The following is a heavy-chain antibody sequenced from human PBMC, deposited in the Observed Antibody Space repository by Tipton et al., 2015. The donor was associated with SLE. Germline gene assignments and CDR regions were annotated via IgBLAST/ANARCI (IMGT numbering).Heavy chain of an antibody. Sequence: PLVQSGSELKKPGASVKVSCKASGYTLTDYDINWVRQAAGQGLEWMGTMTPNSDDTGLAQKFQGRVSLTRNTSVSTAFMELTSLRSDDTAVYYCARWEVLDWYFDLWGRGTLVTISS. J-gene: IGHJ2*01. D-gene: IGHD1-26*01. CDR3: ARWEVLDWYFDL. V-gene: IGHV1-8*01. CDR2: MTPNSDDT. CDR1: GYTLTDYD.